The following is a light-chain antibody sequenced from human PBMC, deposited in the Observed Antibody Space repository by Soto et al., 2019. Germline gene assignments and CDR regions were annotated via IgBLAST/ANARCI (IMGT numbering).Light chain of an antibody. V-gene: IGKV3-20*01. CDR3: QQYGSSPPGLT. J-gene: IGKJ4*01. Sequence: EIVLTQSPATLSLSPWERATLSCRASQSVSSSYLAWYQQKVGQAPRLLIYGASSRATGIPDRFSGSGSGTDFTLTISRLEPEDFAVYYCQQYGSSPPGLTFGGGTKVDIK. CDR1: QSVSSSY. CDR2: GAS.